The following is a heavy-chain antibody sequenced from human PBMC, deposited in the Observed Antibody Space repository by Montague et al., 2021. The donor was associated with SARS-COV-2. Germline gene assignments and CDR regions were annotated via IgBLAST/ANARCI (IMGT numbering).Heavy chain of an antibody. CDR3: ARGSGWYKYWYFDL. V-gene: IGHV4-34*01. D-gene: IGHD6-19*01. J-gene: IGHJ2*01. CDR2: MNLSGST. CDR1: GGSFSGYY. Sequence: SETLSLTCAVYGGSFSGYYWSWIRQPPGKGLEWIGEMNLSGSTNYNPSPKSRVTISIDTSKNQFSLKLSSVTAADTAVYYCARGSGWYKYWYFDLWGRGTLVTVSS.